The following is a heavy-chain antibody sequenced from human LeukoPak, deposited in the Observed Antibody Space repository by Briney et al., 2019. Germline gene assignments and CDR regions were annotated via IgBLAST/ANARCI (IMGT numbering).Heavy chain of an antibody. CDR2: ISSSSSTI. CDR1: GFTFSDSY. D-gene: IGHD4-17*01. CDR3: ARDAPRDDYGDVDY. J-gene: IGHJ4*02. V-gene: IGHV3-11*04. Sequence: GGSLRLSCAASGFTFSDSYMSWIRQAPGKGLEWISYISSSSSTIYYADSVKGRFTISRDNAKNSLYLQMNSLRAEDTAVYYCARDAPRDDYGDVDYWGQGTLVTVSS.